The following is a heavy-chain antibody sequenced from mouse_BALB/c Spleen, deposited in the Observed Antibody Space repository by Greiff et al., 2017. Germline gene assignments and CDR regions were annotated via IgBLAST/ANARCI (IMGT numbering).Heavy chain of an antibody. J-gene: IGHJ2*01. Sequence: VQLQQSGPELMKPGAPVKISCKASGYSFTSYYMHWVKQSHGKSLEWIGYIDPFNGGTSYNQKFKGKATLTVDKSSSTAYMHLSSLTSEDSAVYYCATLPYFDYWGQGTTLTVSS. D-gene: IGHD1-2*01. CDR3: ATLPYFDY. CDR1: GYSFTSYY. V-gene: IGHV1S135*01. CDR2: IDPFNGGT.